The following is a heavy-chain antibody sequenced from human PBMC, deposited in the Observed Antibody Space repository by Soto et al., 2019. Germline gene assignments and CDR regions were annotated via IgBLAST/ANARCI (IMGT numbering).Heavy chain of an antibody. J-gene: IGHJ3*02. Sequence: ASVKVSCKASGYTFTSYGIDWVRQAPGQRLEWMGWISAYNGNTNYAQKLQGRVTMTTDTSTSTAYMALSSLRSHHTAAYYCAKDDCRSDLSGALDIWGKGKMVTVS. CDR3: AKDDCRSDLSGALDI. D-gene: IGHD3-3*01. V-gene: IGHV1-18*01. CDR2: ISAYNGNT. CDR1: GYTFTSYG.